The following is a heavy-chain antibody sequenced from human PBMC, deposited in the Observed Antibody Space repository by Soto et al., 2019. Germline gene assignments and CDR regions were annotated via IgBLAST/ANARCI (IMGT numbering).Heavy chain of an antibody. CDR2: IYXXXXX. J-gene: IGHJ5*02. CDR1: GGSISSGGYS. V-gene: IGHV4-30-2*01. D-gene: IGHD2-2*01. Sequence: SETLSLTXAVSGGSISSGGYSWSWIRQPPGKGLEWIGYIYXXXXXXXXXXXXXXXXVSVDRSKNQFSLKLSSVTAADTAVYYCARVPDRWGQGTLVTVSS. CDR3: ARVPDR.